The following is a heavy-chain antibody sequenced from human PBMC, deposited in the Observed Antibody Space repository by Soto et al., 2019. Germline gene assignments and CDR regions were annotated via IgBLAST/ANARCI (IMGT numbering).Heavy chain of an antibody. J-gene: IGHJ4*02. D-gene: IGHD6-19*01. CDR2: IIPIFGTA. Sequence: QVQLVQSGAEVKKPGSSVKVSCKASGGTFSSYAISWVRQAPGQGLEWMGGIIPIFGTANYAQKFQGRFTITADESTSTAYMELSSLRSEDTDVYYCARERGYSSCWLHFDHWCQGTLVTVSS. V-gene: IGHV1-69*01. CDR1: GGTFSSYA. CDR3: ARERGYSSCWLHFDH.